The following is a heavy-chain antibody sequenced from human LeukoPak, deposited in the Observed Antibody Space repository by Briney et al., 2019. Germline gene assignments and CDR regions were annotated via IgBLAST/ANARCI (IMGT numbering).Heavy chain of an antibody. CDR2: ISGSGDNT. D-gene: IGHD3-10*01. CDR1: GFTFMSYS. CDR3: ARVTYGSGTYGAFDY. J-gene: IGHJ4*02. V-gene: IGHV3-23*01. Sequence: PGGSLRLSCAASGFTFMSYSMNWVRQAPGKGLEWVSTISGSGDNTCYADSVKGRFTISRDNSKNTLYLQMNSLRAEDTAVYYCARVTYGSGTYGAFDYWGQGTLVTVSS.